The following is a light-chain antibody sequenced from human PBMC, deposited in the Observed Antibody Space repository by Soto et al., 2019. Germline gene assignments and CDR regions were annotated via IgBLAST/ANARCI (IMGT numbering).Light chain of an antibody. V-gene: IGLV2-14*01. CDR1: SSDVGGYNY. Sequence: QSALTQPASVSGSPGQSITISCTGTSSDVGGYNYVSWYQQYPGKAPKLMIYEVTNRPSGVSYRFSGSKSGNTASLTISGLQAEDEADYYCCSYSTSSSLLFGAGTKVTVL. J-gene: IGLJ1*01. CDR2: EVT. CDR3: CSYSTSSSLL.